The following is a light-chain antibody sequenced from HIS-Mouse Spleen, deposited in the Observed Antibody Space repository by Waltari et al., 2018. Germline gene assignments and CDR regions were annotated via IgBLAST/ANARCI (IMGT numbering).Light chain of an antibody. J-gene: IGLJ1*01. CDR3: QVWDSSSDHYV. CDR2: DDS. V-gene: IGLV3-21*03. Sequence: SYVLTQPPSVSVAPGKTARITCGGNNIGSKSVHRYQQKPGQAHVLVVYDDSDRPSGIPARFSGSNSGNTATLTISRVEAGDEADYYCQVWDSSSDHYVFGTGTKVTVL. CDR1: NIGSKS.